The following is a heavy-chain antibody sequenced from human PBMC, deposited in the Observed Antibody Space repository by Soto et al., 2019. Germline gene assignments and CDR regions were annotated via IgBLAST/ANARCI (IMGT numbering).Heavy chain of an antibody. V-gene: IGHV4-34*01. CDR3: ARAPPFFDWFQYYYYYGMDV. Sequence: KTSETLSLTCAVYGGSFSGCYWSWIRQPPGKGLEWIGEINHSGSTNYNPSLKSRVTISVDTSKNQFSLKLSSVTAADTAVYYCARAPPFFDWFQYYYYYGMDVWGQGTTVTVSS. CDR2: INHSGST. D-gene: IGHD3-9*01. CDR1: GGSFSGCY. J-gene: IGHJ6*02.